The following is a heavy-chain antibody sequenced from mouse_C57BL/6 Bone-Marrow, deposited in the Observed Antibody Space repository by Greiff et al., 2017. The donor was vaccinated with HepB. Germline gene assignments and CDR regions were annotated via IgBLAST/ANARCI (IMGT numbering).Heavy chain of an antibody. CDR2: INYDGSST. D-gene: IGHD1-1*01. V-gene: IGHV5-16*01. CDR1: GFTFSDYY. J-gene: IGHJ4*01. Sequence: EVQLVESEGGLVQPGSSMKLSCTASGFTFSDYYMAWVRQVPEKGLEWVANINYDGSSTYYLDSLKSRFIISRDNAKNILYLQMSSLKSEDTATYYCARAGVYDGSSYDYAMDYWGQGTSVTVSS. CDR3: ARAGVYDGSSYDYAMDY.